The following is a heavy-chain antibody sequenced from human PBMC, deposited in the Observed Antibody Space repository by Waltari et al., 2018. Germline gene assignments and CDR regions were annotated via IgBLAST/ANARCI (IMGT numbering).Heavy chain of an antibody. CDR1: GVSVSSGRYY. J-gene: IGHJ4*02. V-gene: IGHV4-61*01. Sequence: QVQLQESGPGLVRPSETLSLTCSVSGVSVSSGRYYWNWIRQPPGKGLEWIGYFYFSGSTNYNPALKNRVAISMDTAKNRFSLKLTSVTPADTAIYYCARVDLFGESSFYWGQGALVTVSS. CDR3: ARVDLFGESSFY. CDR2: FYFSGST. D-gene: IGHD3-10*02.